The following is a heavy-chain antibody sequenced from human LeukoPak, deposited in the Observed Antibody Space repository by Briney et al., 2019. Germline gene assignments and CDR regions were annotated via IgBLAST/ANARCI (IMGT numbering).Heavy chain of an antibody. V-gene: IGHV3-30*18. CDR2: ISYDGSNK. Sequence: SGRSLRLSCAASGFTFSSYGMPWVRQAPGKGLEWVAVISYDGSNKYYADSVKGRFTISRDNSKNTLYLQMNSLRAEDTAVYYCAKGRDYYDSSGYIAFDIWGQGTMVTVSS. CDR3: AKGRDYYDSSGYIAFDI. D-gene: IGHD3-22*01. J-gene: IGHJ3*02. CDR1: GFTFSSYG.